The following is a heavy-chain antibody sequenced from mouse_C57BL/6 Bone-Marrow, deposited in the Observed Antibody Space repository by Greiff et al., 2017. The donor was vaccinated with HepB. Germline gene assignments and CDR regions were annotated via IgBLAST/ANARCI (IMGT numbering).Heavy chain of an antibody. J-gene: IGHJ1*03. D-gene: IGHD1-1*01. CDR2: IYPRSGNT. CDR3: ARDPITTVVPYWYFVV. V-gene: IGHV1-81*01. Sequence: QVQLQQSGAELARPGASVKLSCKASGYTFTSYGISWVKQRTGQGLEWIGEIYPRSGNTYYNEKFKGKATLTADKSSSTAYMELRSLTSEDSAVYFCARDPITTVVPYWYFVVWGTGTTVTVSS. CDR1: GYTFTSYG.